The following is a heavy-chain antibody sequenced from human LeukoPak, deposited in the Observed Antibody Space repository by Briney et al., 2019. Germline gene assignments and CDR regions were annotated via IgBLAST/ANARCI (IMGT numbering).Heavy chain of an antibody. CDR3: ARDGGYDPPPDY. Sequence: GASVKVSCKASGGTFSSYAISWVRQAPGQGVEWMGRIIPILGIANYAQKFQGRVTITADKSTSTAYMELSSLRSEDTAVYYCARDGGYDPPPDYWGQGTLVTVSS. D-gene: IGHD5-12*01. J-gene: IGHJ4*02. CDR2: IIPILGIA. V-gene: IGHV1-69*04. CDR1: GGTFSSYA.